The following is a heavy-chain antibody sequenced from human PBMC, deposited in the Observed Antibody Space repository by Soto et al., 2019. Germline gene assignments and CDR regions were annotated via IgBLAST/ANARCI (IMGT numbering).Heavy chain of an antibody. Sequence: ASVKVSCKASGYTFTSYYMHWVRQAPGQGLEWMGIVNPSGGSTSYAQKFQGRVTMTRDTSTSTVYMELSSLRSEDTAVYYCARDLSMTTVTRFYYYYGMDVWGQGTTVTVSS. V-gene: IGHV1-46*01. CDR1: GYTFTSYY. D-gene: IGHD4-17*01. CDR2: VNPSGGST. CDR3: ARDLSMTTVTRFYYYYGMDV. J-gene: IGHJ6*02.